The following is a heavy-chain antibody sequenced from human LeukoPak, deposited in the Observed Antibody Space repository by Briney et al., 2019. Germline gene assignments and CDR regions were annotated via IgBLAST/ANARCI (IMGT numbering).Heavy chain of an antibody. D-gene: IGHD5-12*01. Sequence: GGSLRLSCAASEFTFSGYWMSWFRLAPGKGLEWVATIKQDGSETDYVDSVKGRFTISRDNAKNSLYLQMNSLRIEDTAVYYCARAQWRRPDYWGQGTLVTVSS. V-gene: IGHV3-7*02. CDR3: ARAQWRRPDY. CDR1: EFTFSGYW. CDR2: IKQDGSET. J-gene: IGHJ4*02.